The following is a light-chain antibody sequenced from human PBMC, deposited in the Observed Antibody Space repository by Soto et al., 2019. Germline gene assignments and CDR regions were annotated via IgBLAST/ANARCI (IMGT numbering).Light chain of an antibody. Sequence: DIQMTQSPSSLSASLGDRVTITCRASQSITYWFAWYQQKPGRAPKLLIYDVFNLQSGVPSRFSGSGSGTEFTLTISSLQPDDSATYYCQQYHSFSFTFGQGTRLEIK. V-gene: IGKV1-5*01. CDR2: DVF. CDR1: QSITYW. CDR3: QQYHSFSFT. J-gene: IGKJ5*01.